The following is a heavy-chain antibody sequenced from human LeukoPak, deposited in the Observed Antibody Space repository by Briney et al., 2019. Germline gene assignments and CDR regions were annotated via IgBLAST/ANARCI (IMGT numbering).Heavy chain of an antibody. CDR3: ARTRAYGGRPDY. V-gene: IGHV4-39*07. Sequence: SETLSLTCTVSGGSITTSNYYWGWVRQPPGKEREWVGSIYYSGSTYYNPSLRSRVTISLDTSKNQCSLKLSSATAADTAMYYCARTRAYGGRPDYWGQGTLVTVSS. J-gene: IGHJ4*02. CDR1: GGSITTSNYY. D-gene: IGHD4-23*01. CDR2: IYYSGST.